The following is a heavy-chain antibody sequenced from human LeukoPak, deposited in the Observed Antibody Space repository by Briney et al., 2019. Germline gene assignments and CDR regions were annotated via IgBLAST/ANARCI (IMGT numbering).Heavy chain of an antibody. J-gene: IGHJ4*02. CDR3: ARGSGYY. Sequence: GGSVKEPRKASGYTLTTYTIHGVRQAPGQGLEWMSRLFQSSGVTSYAQKFQGRDTVTMDTSTGTIYMELSSLRSEDTAVYYCARGSGYYWGQGTLVTVSS. CDR2: LFQSSGVT. D-gene: IGHD3-16*01. CDR1: GYTLTTYT. V-gene: IGHV1-46*01.